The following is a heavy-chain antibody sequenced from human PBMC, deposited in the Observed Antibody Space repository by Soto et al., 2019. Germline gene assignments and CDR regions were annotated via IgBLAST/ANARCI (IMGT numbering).Heavy chain of an antibody. Sequence: GGSLRLSCAASGFTFRRYDMHWVRQAPGKGLEWVAVISYDGSNKYYTDSVKGRFTISRDNSKNTLYLEMNSLRDEDTAVYYCAKERSDHNWGSYGYYFDSWGQGALVTV. CDR1: GFTFRRYD. V-gene: IGHV3-30*18. CDR2: ISYDGSNK. D-gene: IGHD3-16*02. CDR3: AKERSDHNWGSYGYYFDS. J-gene: IGHJ4*02.